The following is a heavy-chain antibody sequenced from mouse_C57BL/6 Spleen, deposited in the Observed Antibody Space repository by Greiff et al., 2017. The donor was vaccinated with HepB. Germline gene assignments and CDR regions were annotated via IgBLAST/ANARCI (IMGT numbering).Heavy chain of an antibody. CDR3: ERRGRTAQAPGAMDY. D-gene: IGHD3-2*02. CDR2: IYPGDGDT. V-gene: IGHV1-80*01. CDR1: GYAFSSYW. J-gene: IGHJ4*01. Sequence: QVQLQQSGAELVKPGASVKISCKASGYAFSSYWMNWVKQRPGKGLEWIGQIYPGDGDTNYNGKFKGKATLTADKSSSTAYMQLSSLTSEDSAVYFCERRGRTAQAPGAMDYWGQGTSVTVSS.